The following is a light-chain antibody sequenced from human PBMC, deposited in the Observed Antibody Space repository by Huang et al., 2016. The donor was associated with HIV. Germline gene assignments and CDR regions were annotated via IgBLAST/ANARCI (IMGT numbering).Light chain of an antibody. CDR2: DAS. CDR1: QSISNW. J-gene: IGKJ1*01. Sequence: GDRVSITCRASQSISNWLAWYQQQPGKAPKLLIYDASNLQTGVPSTFSGSGSGTEFTLNISSLQPENFATYYCQQYSSYPWTFGQGTKVEIK. CDR3: QQYSSYPWT. V-gene: IGKV1-5*01.